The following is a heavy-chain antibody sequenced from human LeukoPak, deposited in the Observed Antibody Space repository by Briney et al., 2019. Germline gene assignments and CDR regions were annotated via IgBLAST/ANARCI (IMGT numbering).Heavy chain of an antibody. J-gene: IGHJ4*02. V-gene: IGHV3-74*01. CDR1: GFTFSTSW. Sequence: PGGSLRLSCAASGFTFSTSWMHWVRQAPGKGLVWVSRISRDGSSTTYADSVKGRFTVSRDNAKNTLYLQMNSLRAEDTAVYYCAGDMGGGWYGELDYWGQGTLVTVSS. D-gene: IGHD6-19*01. CDR2: ISRDGSST. CDR3: AGDMGGGWYGELDY.